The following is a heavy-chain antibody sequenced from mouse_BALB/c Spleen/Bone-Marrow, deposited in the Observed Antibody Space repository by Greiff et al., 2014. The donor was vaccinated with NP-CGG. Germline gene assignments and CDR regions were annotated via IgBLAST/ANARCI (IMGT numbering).Heavy chain of an antibody. J-gene: IGHJ2*01. CDR3: ARLYGNDGGYFDY. CDR2: IWGGGST. Sequence: VQLVESGPGLVAPSQTLSITCTVSGFSLSRYSVHWVRQPPGKGLEWLGMIWGGGSTDYNSALKSRLSISKDNSKSQVFLKMNSRQTDDTAMYYSARLYGNDGGYFDYWGQGTTLAVSS. CDR1: GFSLSRYS. D-gene: IGHD2-10*02. V-gene: IGHV2-6-4*01.